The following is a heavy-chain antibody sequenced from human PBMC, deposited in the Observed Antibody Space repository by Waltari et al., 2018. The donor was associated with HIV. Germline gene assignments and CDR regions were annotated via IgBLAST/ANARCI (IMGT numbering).Heavy chain of an antibody. J-gene: IGHJ4*02. D-gene: IGHD6-19*01. CDR3: VGGSGWLMDN. CDR1: DFTFNTYW. Sequence: EVQLVESGGGLVQPGGSLRLSCAASDFTFNTYWMSWVRQAPGKGLEWVAIIEEDGSNERYVDSVKGRFTISTDNAKKSLYLQMNSLRVEDSAVYYCVGGSGWLMDNWGQGTLVTVSS. V-gene: IGHV3-7*01. CDR2: IEEDGSNE.